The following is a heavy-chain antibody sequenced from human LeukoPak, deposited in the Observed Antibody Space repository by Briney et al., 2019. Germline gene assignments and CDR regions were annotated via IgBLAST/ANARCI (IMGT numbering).Heavy chain of an antibody. CDR3: ARDAPRSGSIARFDY. D-gene: IGHD3-3*01. CDR2: ISAYNGNT. Sequence: ASVKVSCKASGYTFTSYGISWVRQAPGQGLDWMGWISAYNGNTNYAQKLQGRVNMTTHKSTRTAYMELRSLRSDDRAVYYCARDAPRSGSIARFDYWGQGTMVTVSS. J-gene: IGHJ4*02. CDR1: GYTFTSYG. V-gene: IGHV1-18*01.